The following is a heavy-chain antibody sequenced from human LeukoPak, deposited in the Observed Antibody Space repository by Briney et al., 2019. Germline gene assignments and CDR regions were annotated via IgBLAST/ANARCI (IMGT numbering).Heavy chain of an antibody. CDR2: ISGSGGST. J-gene: IGHJ4*02. Sequence: PGGSLRLSCAASGFTFSSYAMSWVRQAPGKGLEWVSAISGSGGSTYYADSVKGRFTISRDNSKNTLYLQMNSLRAEDTAVYYCAKPTYYYDSSGYRTYYFDYWGQGTLVTVSS. D-gene: IGHD3-22*01. CDR3: AKPTYYYDSSGYRTYYFDY. CDR1: GFTFSSYA. V-gene: IGHV3-23*01.